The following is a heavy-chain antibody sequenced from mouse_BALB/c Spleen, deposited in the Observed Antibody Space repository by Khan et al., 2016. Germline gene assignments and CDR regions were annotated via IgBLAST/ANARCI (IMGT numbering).Heavy chain of an antibody. D-gene: IGHD1-1*01. CDR2: INYSGST. V-gene: IGHV3-2*02. CDR3: ARVYYGSSFFDY. Sequence: EVKLQESGPGLVKPSQSLSLTCTVTGYSITSDYAWNWIRQFPGNKLEWMGYINYSGSTSYNPSLKSRISITRDTSKNPFFLQLNSVTTEDTATYYCARVYYGSSFFDYWGQGTTLTVSS. CDR1: GYSITSDYA. J-gene: IGHJ2*01.